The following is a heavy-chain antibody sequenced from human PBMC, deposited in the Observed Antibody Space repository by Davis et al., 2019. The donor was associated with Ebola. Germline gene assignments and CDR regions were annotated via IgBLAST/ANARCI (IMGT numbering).Heavy chain of an antibody. J-gene: IGHJ4*02. Sequence: ASVKVTCKAAGYIFTSYDINWVRQATGQGHEWMGIINPSGGSTSYAQKFQGRVTMTRDTSTSTVYMELSSLRSKDTAVYYCAGDTVVVTATEDYWGQGTLVTVSS. CDR3: AGDTVVVTATEDY. D-gene: IGHD2-21*02. CDR1: GYIFTSYD. CDR2: INPSGGST. V-gene: IGHV1-46*01.